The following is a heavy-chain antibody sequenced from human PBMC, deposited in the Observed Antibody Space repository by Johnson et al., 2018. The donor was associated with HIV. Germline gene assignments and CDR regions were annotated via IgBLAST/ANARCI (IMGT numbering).Heavy chain of an antibody. CDR1: GFAFSSYA. CDR2: ISYDGRDA. J-gene: IGHJ3*01. D-gene: IGHD3-10*01. CDR3: ATLWFGEVSVYDAFDV. Sequence: LVESGGGVVQPGTSLRLSCTASGFAFSSYALHWVRQSPGKGLEWVAVISYDGRDAYYADSVKGRFTSSRDNSKNTLYLQMNSLRPEDSAVYYCATLWFGEVSVYDAFDVWGQGTMVTVSS. V-gene: IGHV3-30*04.